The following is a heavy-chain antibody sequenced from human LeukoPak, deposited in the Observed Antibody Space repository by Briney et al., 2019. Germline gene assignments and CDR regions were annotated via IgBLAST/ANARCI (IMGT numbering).Heavy chain of an antibody. CDR1: GYTFTSYD. V-gene: IGHV1-8*01. Sequence: ASVKVSCTASGYTFTSYDFNWLRQAPGQGPEWMGWMNPNSGATGYAQKFQGRGTMTRSASINTAYMELSNLRSEDTAVYYCARDAGVFGVDYWGQGTLVHVSS. J-gene: IGHJ4*02. D-gene: IGHD3-10*02. CDR2: MNPNSGAT. CDR3: ARDAGVFGVDY.